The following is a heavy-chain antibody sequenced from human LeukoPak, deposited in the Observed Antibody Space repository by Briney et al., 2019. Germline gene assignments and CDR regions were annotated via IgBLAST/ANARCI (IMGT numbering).Heavy chain of an antibody. CDR3: ASGIGSDSGGYNYFEF. V-gene: IGHV3-11*04. J-gene: IGHJ4*02. CDR1: GGSISGYY. Sequence: LSLTCSASGGSISGYYWSWVRQAPGKGLEWVSYISGSGGTIYYADSVKGRFTISRDNAKNSLYLQMNSLKAEDTAVYYCASGIGSDSGGYNYFEFWGQGTPVTVSS. D-gene: IGHD3-22*01. CDR2: ISGSGGTI.